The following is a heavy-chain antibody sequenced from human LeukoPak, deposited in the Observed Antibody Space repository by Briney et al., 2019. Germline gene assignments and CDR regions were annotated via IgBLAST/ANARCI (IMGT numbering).Heavy chain of an antibody. D-gene: IGHD6-13*01. Sequence: GGSLRLSCAASGFXFSSYSMNWVRQAPGKGLEWVSSISSSSSYIYYADSVKGRFTISRDNAKNSLYLQMNSLRAEDTAVYYCARGIDSSSLNWFDPWGQGTLVTVSS. J-gene: IGHJ5*02. CDR2: ISSSSSYI. V-gene: IGHV3-21*01. CDR3: ARGIDSSSLNWFDP. CDR1: GFXFSSYS.